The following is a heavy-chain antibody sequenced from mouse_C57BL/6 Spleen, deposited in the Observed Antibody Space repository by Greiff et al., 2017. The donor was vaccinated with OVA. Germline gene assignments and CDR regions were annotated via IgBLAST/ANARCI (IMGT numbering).Heavy chain of an antibody. CDR1: GYSFTGYY. CDR3: ARDYYGRGYGNCAMDY. Sequence: VHVKQSGPELVKPGASVKLSCKASGYSFTGYYMHWVKQSHGNILDWIGYIYPYNGVSSYNQKFKGKATLTVDKSSITAYMELRSLTSEDSAVYYCARDYYGRGYGNCAMDYWGQGTSVTVSS. J-gene: IGHJ4*01. CDR2: IYPYNGVS. D-gene: IGHD1-1*01. V-gene: IGHV1-31*01.